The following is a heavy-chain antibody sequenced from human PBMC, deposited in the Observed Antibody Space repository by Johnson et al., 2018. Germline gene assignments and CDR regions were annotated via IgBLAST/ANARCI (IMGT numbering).Heavy chain of an antibody. CDR3: GKGTVAADAEAFDI. V-gene: IGHV3-23*04. CDR1: GFTFSSYA. CDR2: LSGSGGST. J-gene: IGHJ3*02. D-gene: IGHD6-19*01. Sequence: QLVESGGGLVQPGGSLRLSCAASGFTFSSYAMSWVRQAPGKGLEWVSALSGSGGSTYYADSVKGRFTIYRDNSKNRLYQQRNSLRAEDTAVYYCGKGTVAADAEAFDIWGQGKMVTVSS.